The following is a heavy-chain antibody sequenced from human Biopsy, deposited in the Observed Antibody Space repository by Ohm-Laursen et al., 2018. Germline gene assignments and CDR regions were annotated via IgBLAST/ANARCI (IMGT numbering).Heavy chain of an antibody. CDR3: ATEVVPAGIGGYWLDP. CDR1: GVTLSGYS. J-gene: IGHJ5*02. V-gene: IGHV3-21*01. D-gene: IGHD2-2*01. Sequence: GSLRLSCAASGVTLSGYSMNWVRQAPGKGLEWVSSISASSSYIYYADSVKGRFTVSKENGKNSLYLHMNSLRAEDTAVYYCATEVVPAGIGGYWLDPWGQGTLATVSS. CDR2: ISASSSYI.